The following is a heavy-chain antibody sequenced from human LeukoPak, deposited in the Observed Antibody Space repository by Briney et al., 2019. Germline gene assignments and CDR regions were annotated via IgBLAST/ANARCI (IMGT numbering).Heavy chain of an antibody. V-gene: IGHV3-7*01. CDR3: AREEYYCDSSGHDY. J-gene: IGHJ4*02. CDR1: GFTVSSNY. Sequence: GGSLRLSCAASGFTVSSNYMSWVRQAPGKGLEWVANIKQDGSEKYYVDSVKGRFTISRDNAKNSLYLQMNSLRAEDTAVYYCAREEYYCDSSGHDYWGQGTLVTVSS. D-gene: IGHD3-22*01. CDR2: IKQDGSEK.